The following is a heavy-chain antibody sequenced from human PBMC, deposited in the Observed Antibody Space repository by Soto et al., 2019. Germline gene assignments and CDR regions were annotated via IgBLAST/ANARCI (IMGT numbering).Heavy chain of an antibody. D-gene: IGHD4-17*01. CDR1: GFAFNTYT. CDR2: IGWRGSDM. J-gene: IGHJ4*02. CDR3: VCGDHRGY. V-gene: IGHV3-21*01. Sequence: EVQLVESGGGLVKPGGSLRLSCAASGFAFNTYTTNWVRQAPGKGLECVSSIGWRGSDMYYADSVKGRFTISIDNSENSLYLQMNCQRAVVTAVYYGVCGDHRGYWCQGTLVTVSS.